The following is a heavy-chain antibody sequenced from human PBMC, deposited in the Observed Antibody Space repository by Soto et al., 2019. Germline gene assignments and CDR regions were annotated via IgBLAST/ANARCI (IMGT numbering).Heavy chain of an antibody. CDR2: IKQDGGEK. J-gene: IGHJ4*02. D-gene: IGHD6-19*01. V-gene: IGHV3-7*01. CDR1: GFNISANW. CDR3: ARGQGWADY. Sequence: EVQLVESGGGLVQPGGSLRLSCVAAGFNISANWMSWVRQAPGKGLEWVANIKQDGGEKNYVDSVKGRFTISRDNADKSLFLQMNSLRADDTAVYYCARGQGWADYWGQGTLVTVSS.